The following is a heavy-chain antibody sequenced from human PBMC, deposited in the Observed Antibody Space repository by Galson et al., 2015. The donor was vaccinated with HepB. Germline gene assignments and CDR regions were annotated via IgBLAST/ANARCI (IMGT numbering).Heavy chain of an antibody. V-gene: IGHV3-48*04. CDR3: ARDVGDFYYYGMDV. CDR1: GFTFSSYS. CDR2: ISGSSSPI. J-gene: IGHJ6*02. Sequence: SLRLSCAASGFTFSSYSMNWVRQAPGKGLEWVSYISGSSSPIYYADSVKGRFAISRDNAKKSLSLQMNSLRAEDTAVYYCARDVGDFYYYGMDVWGQGTTVTVSS. D-gene: IGHD1-26*01.